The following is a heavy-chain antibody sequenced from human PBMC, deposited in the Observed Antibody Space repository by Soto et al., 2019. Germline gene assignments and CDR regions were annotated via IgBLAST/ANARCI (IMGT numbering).Heavy chain of an antibody. Sequence: PGGSLRLSCAASGLTVSANYMSWVRQAPGKGLEWVSVIYSGGTTYYADSVKGRFTISRDNSKNTLYVQMNSLRAEETAVYHCEKGQSDPDCSVVDSWGQGTLVTVSS. V-gene: IGHV3-53*01. CDR3: EKGQSDPDCSVVDS. J-gene: IGHJ4*02. CDR1: GLTVSANY. D-gene: IGHD2-21*02. CDR2: IYSGGTT.